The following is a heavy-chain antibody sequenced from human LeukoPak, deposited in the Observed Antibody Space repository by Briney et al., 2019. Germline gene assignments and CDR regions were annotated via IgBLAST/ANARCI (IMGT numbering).Heavy chain of an antibody. CDR1: GFTFSRYS. D-gene: IGHD2-2*01. Sequence: GGSLRLSCAASGFTFSRYSMNWVRQAPGKGLEWVSSISSSSSYIYYADSVKGRFTISRDNAKNSLYLQMNSLRAEDTAVYYCARDRCSSTSCYCDYWGQGTLVTVSS. CDR2: ISSSSSYI. CDR3: ARDRCSSTSCYCDY. J-gene: IGHJ4*02. V-gene: IGHV3-21*01.